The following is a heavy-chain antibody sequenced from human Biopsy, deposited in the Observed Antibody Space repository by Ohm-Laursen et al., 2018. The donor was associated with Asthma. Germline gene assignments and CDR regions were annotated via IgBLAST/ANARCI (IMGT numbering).Heavy chain of an antibody. CDR3: ARTYYDFLTGQVKDVFGV. V-gene: IGHV1-3*04. CDR2: VNTGNGDT. D-gene: IGHD3-9*01. Sequence: SVKVSCNASGYNFISFAIHWVRQAPGQRLEWMGWVNTGNGDTKYSQKFQGRVTITRDTSASTAYMELRSLRSEDTATYYCARTYYDFLTGQVKDVFGVWGQGTMVTVSS. J-gene: IGHJ3*01. CDR1: GYNFISFA.